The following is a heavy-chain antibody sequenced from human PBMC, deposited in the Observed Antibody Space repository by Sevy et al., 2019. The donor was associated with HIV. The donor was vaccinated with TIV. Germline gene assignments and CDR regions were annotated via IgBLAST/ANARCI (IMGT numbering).Heavy chain of an antibody. CDR2: ISNDAINK. D-gene: IGHD6-13*01. V-gene: IGHV3-30*02. J-gene: IGHJ4*02. Sequence: GGSLRLSCAASGFTFSYYGMHWVRQAPGKGLEWVTFISNDAINKYYADSVKGRFTISRDNSKNTLYLQMNSLRPEDTALYYCAKNTAAVGTGGFDYWGQGTLVTVSS. CDR1: GFTFSYYG. CDR3: AKNTAAVGTGGFDY.